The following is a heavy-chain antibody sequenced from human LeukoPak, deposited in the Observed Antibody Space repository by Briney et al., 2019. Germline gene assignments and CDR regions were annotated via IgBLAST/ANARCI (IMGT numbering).Heavy chain of an antibody. J-gene: IGHJ4*02. CDR1: GYTFTSYG. D-gene: IGHD1-26*01. V-gene: IGHV1-18*01. Sequence: GASVNVSCRASGYTFTSYGISWVRQAPGQGLEWMGWISAYNGNTNYAQKLQGRVTMTTDTSTSTAYMELRSLRSDDTAVYYCASLYDIVGTTVDYWGQGTLVTVSS. CDR2: ISAYNGNT. CDR3: ASLYDIVGTTVDY.